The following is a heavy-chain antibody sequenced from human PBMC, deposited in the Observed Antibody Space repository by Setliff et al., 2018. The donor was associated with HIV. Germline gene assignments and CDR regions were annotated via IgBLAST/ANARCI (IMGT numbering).Heavy chain of an antibody. CDR3: ARSQETSVAATEI. CDR1: GASISDGTFY. Sequence: PSQTLSLTCAVSGASISDGTFYWSWIRQPAGKGLEWIGHLYIRTGTTNYSPPLKGRVTISLDTSNNQFSLSLSSVTASDTAVYFCARSQETSVAATEIWGQGTMVTV. J-gene: IGHJ3*02. D-gene: IGHD2-15*01. CDR2: LYIRTGTT. V-gene: IGHV4-61*09.